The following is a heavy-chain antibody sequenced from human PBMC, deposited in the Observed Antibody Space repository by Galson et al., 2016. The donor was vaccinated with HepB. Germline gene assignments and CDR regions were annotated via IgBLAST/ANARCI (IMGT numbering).Heavy chain of an antibody. CDR1: GYTFTTYG. CDR3: ASDTGSSWYEPQWPFDD. Sequence: SVKVSCKASGYTFTTYGFSWVRQAPGQGLEWMGWISAKNGNTNYAQKLQGRVTLTTDTSTGTAYMELRGLRPDDTAIYYCASDTGSSWYEPQWPFDDWGQGTLVIVSS. J-gene: IGHJ4*02. V-gene: IGHV1-18*04. CDR2: ISAKNGNT. D-gene: IGHD6-13*01.